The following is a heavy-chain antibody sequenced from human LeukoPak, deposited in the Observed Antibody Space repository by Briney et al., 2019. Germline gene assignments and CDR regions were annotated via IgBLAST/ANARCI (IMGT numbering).Heavy chain of an antibody. Sequence: LETLSLTCTVSGGSISSYYWSWIRQPPGKGLEWIGYIYYSGSTNYNPSLKSRVTISVDTSKNQFSLKLSSVTAADTAVYYCARDLMGAFDIWGQGTMVTVSS. J-gene: IGHJ3*02. V-gene: IGHV4-59*01. CDR2: IYYSGST. CDR3: ARDLMGAFDI. CDR1: GGSISSYY.